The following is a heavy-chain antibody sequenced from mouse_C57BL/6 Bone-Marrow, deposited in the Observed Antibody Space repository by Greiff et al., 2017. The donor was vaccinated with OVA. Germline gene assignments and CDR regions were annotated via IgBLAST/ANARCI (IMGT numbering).Heavy chain of an antibody. CDR2: IHPSDSDT. CDR3: AIGEGYIYFDY. D-gene: IGHD2-2*01. Sequence: QVQLKQPGAELVKPGASVKVSCKASGYTFTSYWMHWVKQRPGQGLEWIGRIHPSDSDTNYNQKFKGKATLTVDKSSSTAYMQLSSLTSEDSAVYYCAIGEGYIYFDYWGQGTTLTVSS. V-gene: IGHV1-74*01. J-gene: IGHJ2*01. CDR1: GYTFTSYW.